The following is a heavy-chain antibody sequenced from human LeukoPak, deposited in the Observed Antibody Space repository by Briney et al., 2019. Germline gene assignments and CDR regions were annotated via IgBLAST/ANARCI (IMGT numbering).Heavy chain of an antibody. CDR1: GGSISSGDYY. CDR2: IYYSGST. V-gene: IGHV4-30-4*08. J-gene: IGHJ4*02. Sequence: PSQTLSLTCTVSGGSISSGDYYWSWIRQPPGKGLEWIGYIYYSGSTYYNPCLKSRVTISVDTSKNQFSLKLSSVTAADTAVYYCARVYKHRIVGATHFDYWGQGTLVTVSS. CDR3: ARVYKHRIVGATHFDY. D-gene: IGHD1-26*01.